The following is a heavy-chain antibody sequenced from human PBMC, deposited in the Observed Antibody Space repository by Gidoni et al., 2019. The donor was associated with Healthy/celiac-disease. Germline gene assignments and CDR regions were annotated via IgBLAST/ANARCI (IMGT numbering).Heavy chain of an antibody. J-gene: IGHJ6*02. Sequence: QVQLVESGGGVVQPGRSLRLSCAESGFTFRSYGMNWVRQAPGKGLEWVAVIWYDGSNKYYADSVKGRFTISRDNSKNTLYLQMNSLRAEDTAVYYCARDHELEETPVIYYYYYGMDVWGQGTTVTVSS. CDR2: IWYDGSNK. V-gene: IGHV3-33*01. CDR3: ARDHELEETPVIYYYYYGMDV. CDR1: GFTFRSYG. D-gene: IGHD3-3*01.